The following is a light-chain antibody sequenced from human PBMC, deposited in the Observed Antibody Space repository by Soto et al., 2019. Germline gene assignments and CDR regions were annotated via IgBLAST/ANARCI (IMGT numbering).Light chain of an antibody. V-gene: IGKV1-5*01. J-gene: IGKJ1*01. Sequence: DIQMTQSPSTLSASVGDGVTITCRASQNINNWIAWYQQKPGKAPKFLIYDASTLESGVPSRFSGSGFGTEFSLTISSLQPDDFGSYYCQHMRTFGQGTKVEIK. CDR2: DAS. CDR1: QNINNW. CDR3: QHMRT.